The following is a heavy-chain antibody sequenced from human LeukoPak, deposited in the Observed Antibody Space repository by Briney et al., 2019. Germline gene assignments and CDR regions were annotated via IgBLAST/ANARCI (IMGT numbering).Heavy chain of an antibody. CDR2: VSPSGDIT. Sequence: PGGSLRLSCVASGFTFSTYGMNWVRQAPGKGLEWVSGVSPSGDITYYADSVKGRFTISRDNSKNTVYLQMNNVRAEDTAVYYCAKDGAWLRFDDWGQGTLVTVSS. CDR1: GFTFSTYG. CDR3: AKDGAWLRFDD. J-gene: IGHJ4*02. D-gene: IGHD5-12*01. V-gene: IGHV3-23*01.